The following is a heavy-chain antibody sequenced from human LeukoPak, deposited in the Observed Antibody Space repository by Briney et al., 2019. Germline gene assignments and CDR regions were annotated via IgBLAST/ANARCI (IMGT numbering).Heavy chain of an antibody. Sequence: PSETLSLTCTVSGGSISSGGYYWSWIRQHPGKGLEWIGYIYYSGSTYYNPSLKSRVTISVDTSKNQFSLKLSSVTAADTAVYYCARDQVVLLWFGELLPPYYFDYWGQGTLVTVSS. J-gene: IGHJ4*02. D-gene: IGHD3-10*01. CDR3: ARDQVVLLWFGELLPPYYFDY. CDR1: GGSISSGGYY. CDR2: IYYSGST. V-gene: IGHV4-31*03.